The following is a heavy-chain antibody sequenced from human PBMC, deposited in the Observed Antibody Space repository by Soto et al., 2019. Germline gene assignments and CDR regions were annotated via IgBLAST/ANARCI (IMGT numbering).Heavy chain of an antibody. CDR1: GFTVSSNY. CDR2: IYSGGST. D-gene: IGHD3-16*01. J-gene: IGHJ4*02. CDR3: ARDLGLLKSLFDY. Sequence: PGGSLRLSCAASGFTVSSNYMSWVRQAPGKGLEWVSVIYSGGSTYYADSVKGRFTISRDNSKRSVFLDLNSLRVEDTAVYYCARDLGLLKSLFDYWGQGTLVTVSS. V-gene: IGHV3-53*01.